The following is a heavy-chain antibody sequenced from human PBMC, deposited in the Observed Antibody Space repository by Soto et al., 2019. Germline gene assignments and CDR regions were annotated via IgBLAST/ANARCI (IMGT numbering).Heavy chain of an antibody. J-gene: IGHJ6*02. V-gene: IGHV5-51*01. D-gene: IGHD3-9*01. CDR3: ARHRDALRYFDWLERSHYGMDV. Sequence: PGESLKISCKGSGYSFTSYWIGWVRQMPGKGLEWMGIIYPGDSDTRYSPSFQGQVTISADKSISTAYLQWSSLKASDTAMYYCARHRDALRYFDWLERSHYGMDVWGQGTTVTVSS. CDR1: GYSFTSYW. CDR2: IYPGDSDT.